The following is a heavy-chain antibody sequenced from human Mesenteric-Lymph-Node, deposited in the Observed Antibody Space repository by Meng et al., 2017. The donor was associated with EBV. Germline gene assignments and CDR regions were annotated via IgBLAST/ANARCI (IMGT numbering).Heavy chain of an antibody. J-gene: IGHJ4*02. CDR1: GYTFNTYA. D-gene: IGHD4-17*01. CDR3: ARGLPYGDYGVDS. CDR2: INTNTGYP. Sequence: GQVVKSGSELKKPGASVKVSCKAAGYTFNTYAMNWVRQAPGQGLEWMGWINTNTGYPTYARVFRGRFVFSLDTSVSTAYLQVSSLKAEDTAVYYCARGLPYGDYGVDSWGQGTLVTVSS. V-gene: IGHV7-4-1*02.